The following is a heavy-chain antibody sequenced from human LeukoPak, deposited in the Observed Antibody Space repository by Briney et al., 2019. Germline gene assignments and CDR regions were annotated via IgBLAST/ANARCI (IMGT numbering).Heavy chain of an antibody. V-gene: IGHV4-59*01. J-gene: IGHJ6*03. Sequence: PSETLSLTCTVSGGSISSYYWSWIRQPPGKGLEWIGYIYYSGSTNYNPSLKSRVTISVDTSKNQFSLKLSSVTAADTAVYYCARAPIDYYYYMDVWGKGTTVTVSS. CDR2: IYYSGST. CDR1: GGSISSYY. CDR3: ARAPIDYYYYMDV. D-gene: IGHD1-26*01.